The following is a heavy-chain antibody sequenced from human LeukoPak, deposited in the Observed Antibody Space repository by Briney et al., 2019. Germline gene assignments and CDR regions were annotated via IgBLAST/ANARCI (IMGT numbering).Heavy chain of an antibody. CDR3: ARGFYPGCSGDRCVTIKNWFDP. CDR2: IHHRGCT. Sequence: PGETLSLTCSVYGVSFSDYYLYWIRQSPGKGLEWIGEIHHRGCTFFTPSLRGRVTMSVVASKKQFSLKLISVTAAGTAIYYCARGFYPGCSGDRCVTIKNWFDPWGQGTLVTVSS. D-gene: IGHD2-15*01. CDR1: GVSFSDYY. V-gene: IGHV4-34*01. J-gene: IGHJ5*02.